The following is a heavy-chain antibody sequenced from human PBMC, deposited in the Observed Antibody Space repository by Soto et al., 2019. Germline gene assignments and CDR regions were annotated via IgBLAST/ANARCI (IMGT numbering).Heavy chain of an antibody. V-gene: IGHV3-23*01. CDR1: GFTFSSYA. CDR2: ISGSGGST. CDR3: AKSTPTWQQLVPMPDY. J-gene: IGHJ4*02. Sequence: EVQLLESGGGLVQPGGSLRLSCAASGFTFSSYAMSWVCQAPGKGLEWVSAISGSGGSTYYADSVKGRFTISRDNSKNTLYLQMNSLRAEDTAVYYCAKSTPTWQQLVPMPDYWGQGTLVTVSS. D-gene: IGHD6-13*01.